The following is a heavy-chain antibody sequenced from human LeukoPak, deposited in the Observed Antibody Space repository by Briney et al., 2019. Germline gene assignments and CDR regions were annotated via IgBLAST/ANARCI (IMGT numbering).Heavy chain of an antibody. V-gene: IGHV4-39*01. CDR3: VRLFYYDSRGPPS. CDR1: GGSIRSSNYY. D-gene: IGHD3-22*01. CDR2: IYYSGST. J-gene: IGHJ5*02. Sequence: SETLSLTCNVLGGSIRSSNYYWGWIRQPPGKGLEWIGSIYYSGSTYYHPSLKGRGTMSVDTSNNQFSLKLTSATATDTAVYYCVRLFYYDSRGPPSWGQGTLVTVSS.